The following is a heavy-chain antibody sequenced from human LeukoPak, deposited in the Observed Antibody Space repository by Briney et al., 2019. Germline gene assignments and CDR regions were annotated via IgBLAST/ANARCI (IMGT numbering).Heavy chain of an antibody. V-gene: IGHV4-59*01. CDR2: HSGST. CDR1: GGSISSYY. CDR3: ARSSSAYYYYYGMDV. Sequence: SETLSLTCTVSGGSISSYYWSWIRQPPGKGLEWIGYHSGSTNYNPPLKSRVTISVDTSKNQFSLKLSSVTAADTAVYYCARSSSAYYYYYGMDVWGQGTTVTVSS. D-gene: IGHD6-13*01. J-gene: IGHJ6*02.